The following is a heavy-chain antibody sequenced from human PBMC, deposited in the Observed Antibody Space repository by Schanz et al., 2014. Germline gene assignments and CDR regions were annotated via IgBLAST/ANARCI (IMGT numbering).Heavy chain of an antibody. V-gene: IGHV3-66*01. CDR1: GFTVSTNY. D-gene: IGHD3-10*01. CDR2: FYSGGRT. Sequence: EVQLVESGGGLVQPGGSLRLSCAASGFTVSTNYMSWVRQAPGKGLEWVSSFYSGGRTYSADSVKGRFTMSRDNSKNTVYLEMNSLTAEDTAVYYCVREDMVRGIRAFDIWGQGTMVTVSS. CDR3: VREDMVRGIRAFDI. J-gene: IGHJ3*02.